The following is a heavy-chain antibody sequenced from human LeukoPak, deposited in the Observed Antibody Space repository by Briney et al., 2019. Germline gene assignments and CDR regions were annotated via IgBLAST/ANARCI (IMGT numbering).Heavy chain of an antibody. J-gene: IGHJ4*02. Sequence: SLRLSCAASGFTFDDYAMHWVRQAPGKGLEWVSGISWNSGSIGYADSVKGRFTISRDNAKNSLYLQMNSLRAEDTALYYCAKDRFRYYDSSAFDYWGQGTLVTVSS. D-gene: IGHD3-22*01. CDR2: ISWNSGSI. V-gene: IGHV3-9*01. CDR1: GFTFDDYA. CDR3: AKDRFRYYDSSAFDY.